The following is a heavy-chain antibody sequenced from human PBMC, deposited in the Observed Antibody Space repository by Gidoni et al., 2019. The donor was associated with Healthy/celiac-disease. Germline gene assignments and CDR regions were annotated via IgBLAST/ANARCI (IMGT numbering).Heavy chain of an antibody. J-gene: IGHJ4*02. V-gene: IGHV5-51*03. Sequence: VQLAQSGAEAKKPRESLKISCQGSVYSITSYWIGWVGQMPGKGLEWMGIIYPGDSDTRYSPSFQGQVTISADKSISTAYLQWSSLKASDTAMYYCARPGSSSWYSPLGYWGQGTLVTVSS. CDR1: VYSITSYW. D-gene: IGHD6-13*01. CDR3: ARPGSSSWYSPLGY. CDR2: IYPGDSDT.